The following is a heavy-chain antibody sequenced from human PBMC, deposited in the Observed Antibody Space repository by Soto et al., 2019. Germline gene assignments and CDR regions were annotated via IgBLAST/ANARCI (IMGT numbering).Heavy chain of an antibody. D-gene: IGHD2-15*01. J-gene: IGHJ6*02. V-gene: IGHV5-51*01. CDR2: IYPADSDT. CDR3: ARQFHDNSGGGYYYYGLDV. Sequence: PVESLKISCNGSGYSFSNYWIAWVRQMPWKGLEWMGIIYPADSDTRYSPSFQGQVTISADKYISTAYLQWSSLKASDTAMYYCARQFHDNSGGGYYYYGLDVWGLGTTVTVSS. CDR1: GYSFSNYW.